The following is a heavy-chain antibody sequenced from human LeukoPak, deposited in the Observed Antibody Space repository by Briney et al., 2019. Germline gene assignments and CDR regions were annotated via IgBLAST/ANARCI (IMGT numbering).Heavy chain of an antibody. J-gene: IGHJ4*02. CDR1: GGSISSYY. CDR2: IYYSGST. Sequence: PSQTLSLTCAVSGGSISSYYWSWIRQPPGKGLEWIGYIYYSGSTNYNPSLKSRVTISVDTSKNQFSLKLSSVTAADTAVYYCARDRGEYCSGGSCYGLDYWGQGTLVTVSS. D-gene: IGHD2-15*01. V-gene: IGHV4-59*12. CDR3: ARDRGEYCSGGSCYGLDY.